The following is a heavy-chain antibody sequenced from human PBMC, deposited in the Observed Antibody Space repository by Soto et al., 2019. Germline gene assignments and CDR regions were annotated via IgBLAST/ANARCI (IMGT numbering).Heavy chain of an antibody. CDR3: AGESREFSASGDLDV. CDR1: GGSVNSDSYC. J-gene: IGHJ6*02. CDR2: LYYSAST. V-gene: IGHV4-61*01. Sequence: QVQLQESGPGLVKPSETLSLTCTVSGGSVNSDSYCWTRNRQPPGQRLEGYGSLYYSASTNYNPYLNSRVTVSVDTSKNQFSLKVSSVTVAVTAVYFGAGESREFSASGDLDVWGQGTTVTVSS. D-gene: IGHD3-10*01.